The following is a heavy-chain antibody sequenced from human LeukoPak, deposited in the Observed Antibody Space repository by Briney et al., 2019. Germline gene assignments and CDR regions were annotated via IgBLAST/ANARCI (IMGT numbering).Heavy chain of an antibody. CDR1: GFTFSNAW. J-gene: IGHJ4*02. D-gene: IGHD1-26*01. CDR3: AKTLGGIVGYLEY. CDR2: IKQDGSEK. V-gene: IGHV3-7*05. Sequence: GGSLRLSCAASGFTFSNAWMSWVRQAPGKGLEWVANIKQDGSEKYYVDSVKGRFTISRDNTKNSLYLQMNGLRAEDTATFYCAKTLGGIVGYLEYWGKGTLVTVSS.